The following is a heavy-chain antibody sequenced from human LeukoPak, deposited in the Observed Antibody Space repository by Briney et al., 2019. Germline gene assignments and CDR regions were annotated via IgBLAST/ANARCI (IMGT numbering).Heavy chain of an antibody. J-gene: IGHJ5*02. D-gene: IGHD5-24*01. V-gene: IGHV1-2*02. Sequence: ASVKVSCKASGYTFTGYYMHWVRQAPGQGLEWMGWINPNSGGTNYAQKFQGRVTMTRDTSISTAYMELSRLRSDDTAVYYCARVPTRTNWFDPWGQGTLVTVSS. CDR3: ARVPTRTNWFDP. CDR1: GYTFTGYY. CDR2: INPNSGGT.